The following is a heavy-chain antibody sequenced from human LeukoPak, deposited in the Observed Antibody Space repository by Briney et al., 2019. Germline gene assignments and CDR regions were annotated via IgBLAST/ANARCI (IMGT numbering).Heavy chain of an antibody. CDR3: ARDPPESDAFDI. CDR2: IIPIFGTA. Sequence: ASVKVSCKASGYTFTGYYMHWVRQAPGQGLEWMGGIIPIFGTANYAQKFQGRVTITTDESTSTAYMELSSPRSEDTAVYYCARDPPESDAFDIWGQGTMVTVSS. CDR1: GYTFTGYY. V-gene: IGHV1-69*05. J-gene: IGHJ3*02.